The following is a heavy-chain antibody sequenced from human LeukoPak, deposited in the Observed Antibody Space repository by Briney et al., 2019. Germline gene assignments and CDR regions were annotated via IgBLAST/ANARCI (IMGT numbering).Heavy chain of an antibody. CDR2: INPSGGST. D-gene: IGHD4-17*01. J-gene: IGHJ3*02. V-gene: IGHV1-46*01. CDR1: GYTFTSYY. CDR3: ARVKSTVTTIGAFDI. Sequence: ASVKVSCKASGYTFTSYYMHWVRQAPGQGLEWMGIINPSGGSTSYAQKFQGRVTMTRDMSTSTVYMELSSLRSEDTAVYYCARVKSTVTTIGAFDIWGQGTLVTVSS.